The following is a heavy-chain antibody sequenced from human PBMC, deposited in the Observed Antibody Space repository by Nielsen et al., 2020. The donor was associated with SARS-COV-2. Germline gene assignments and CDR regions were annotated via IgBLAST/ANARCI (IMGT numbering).Heavy chain of an antibody. V-gene: IGHV3-48*03. D-gene: IGHD2-15*01. J-gene: IGHJ4*02. CDR2: ISSSGSAK. CDR1: GFIFSSYE. Sequence: GGSLRLSCAASGFIFSSYEMNWVRQAPGKGLEWVSCISSSGSAKYYADSVKGRFTISRDNAKNSVYLQMNTLRSEDTALYYCTRGFYSQSDCWGQGTLVTVSS. CDR3: TRGFYSQSDC.